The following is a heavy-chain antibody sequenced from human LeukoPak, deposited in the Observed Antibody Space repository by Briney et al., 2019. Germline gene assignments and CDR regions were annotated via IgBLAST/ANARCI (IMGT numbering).Heavy chain of an antibody. J-gene: IGHJ2*01. CDR2: IVVGSGNT. CDR3: AADRDNWVFDL. CDR1: GFTFTSSA. Sequence: GASVKVSCKASGFTFTSSAVQWVRQARGQRLEWIGWIVVGSGNTNYAQKFQERVTITRDMSTSTAYMELSSLRSEDAAVYYCAADRDNWVFDLWGRGTLVTVSS. V-gene: IGHV1-58*01.